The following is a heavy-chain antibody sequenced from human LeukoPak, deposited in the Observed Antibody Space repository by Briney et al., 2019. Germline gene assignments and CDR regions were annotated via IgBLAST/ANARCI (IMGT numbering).Heavy chain of an antibody. V-gene: IGHV1-8*03. CDR1: GYTFTSYA. D-gene: IGHD2-2*01. CDR3: ARGITLGYCSSTSCPDYYYYMDV. J-gene: IGHJ6*03. CDR2: MNPNSGNT. Sequence: ASVKVSCKASGYTFTSYAMNWVRQATGQGLEWMGWMNPNSGNTGYAQKFQGRVTITRNTSISTAYMELSSLGSEDTAVYYCARGITLGYCSSTSCPDYYYYMDVWGKGTTVTVSS.